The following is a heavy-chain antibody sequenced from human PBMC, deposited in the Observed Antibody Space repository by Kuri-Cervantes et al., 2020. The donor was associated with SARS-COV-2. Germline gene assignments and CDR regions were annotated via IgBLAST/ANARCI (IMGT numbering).Heavy chain of an antibody. CDR2: INPNSGGT. V-gene: IGHV1-2*02. CDR1: GYTFTGYY. J-gene: IGHJ4*02. CDR3: VRGVDSSGWYNPFDY. D-gene: IGHD6-19*01. Sequence: ASVKVSCKASGYTFTGYYMHWVRQAPGQGLEWMGWINPNSGGTNYAQKFQGRVTMTRDTSISTAYMELSRLRSDDTAVYYCVRGVDSSGWYNPFDYWGQGTLVTVSS.